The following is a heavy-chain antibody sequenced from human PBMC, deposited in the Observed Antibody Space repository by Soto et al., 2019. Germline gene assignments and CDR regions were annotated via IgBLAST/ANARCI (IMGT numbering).Heavy chain of an antibody. V-gene: IGHV1-18*01. Sequence: ASVKVSCKASGYTFTSYGISWVRQAPGQGLEWMGWISAYNGNTNYAQKLQGRVTMTTDTSTSTAYMELRSLRSDDTAVYYGARAYDFWSGYRNPFDYWGQGTLVTVSS. CDR2: ISAYNGNT. CDR3: ARAYDFWSGYRNPFDY. CDR1: GYTFTSYG. D-gene: IGHD3-3*01. J-gene: IGHJ4*02.